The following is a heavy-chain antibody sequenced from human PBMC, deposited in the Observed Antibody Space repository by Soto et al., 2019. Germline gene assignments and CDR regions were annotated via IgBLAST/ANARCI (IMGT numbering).Heavy chain of an antibody. Sequence: ASVKVSCKVSGYTLTELSMHWVRQAPGKGLEWMGGFDPEDGETIYAQKFQGRVTMTEDTSTDTAYMELSSLRSEDTAVYYCATGYCSGGSCYLDYWGQGTLVTVSS. CDR1: GYTLTELS. J-gene: IGHJ4*02. D-gene: IGHD2-15*01. V-gene: IGHV1-24*01. CDR3: ATGYCSGGSCYLDY. CDR2: FDPEDGET.